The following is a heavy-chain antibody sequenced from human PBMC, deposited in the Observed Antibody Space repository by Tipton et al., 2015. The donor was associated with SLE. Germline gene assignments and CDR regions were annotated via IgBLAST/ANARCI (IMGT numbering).Heavy chain of an antibody. J-gene: IGHJ4*02. Sequence: TLSLTCAAYGESFNGYFWTWIRQPPGKGLEWIAEIIHSGVTNYNPSLRSRVTISVDMSKNQVSLKLSSVTAADTAVYYCARVAATEVFDYWGQGTLVTVSS. V-gene: IGHV4-34*12. CDR3: ARVAATEVFDY. CDR2: IIHSGVT. D-gene: IGHD1-1*01. CDR1: GESFNGYF.